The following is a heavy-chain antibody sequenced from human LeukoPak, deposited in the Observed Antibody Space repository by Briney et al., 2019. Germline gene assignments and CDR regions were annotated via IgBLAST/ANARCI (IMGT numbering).Heavy chain of an antibody. CDR1: GFTVSSNY. CDR2: IYSGGIT. CDR3: ARHYYDSSSYIDY. J-gene: IGHJ4*02. V-gene: IGHV3-53*04. Sequence: GGSLRLSCAASGFTVSSNYMSWVRQVPGKGLEWVSVIYSGGITYYADSVNGRFTISRHNSKNTLYLQMNSLRAEDTAMYYCARHYYDSSSYIDYWGQGTLVTVSS. D-gene: IGHD3-22*01.